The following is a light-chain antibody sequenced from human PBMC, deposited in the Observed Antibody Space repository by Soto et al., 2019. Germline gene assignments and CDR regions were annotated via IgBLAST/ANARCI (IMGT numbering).Light chain of an antibody. CDR2: GND. CDR1: SSNIGSNP. J-gene: IGLJ3*02. CDR3: AAWDDSLSGVL. V-gene: IGLV1-47*02. Sequence: QSVLTQPPSASGTPGQRVTISCSGSSSNIGSNPVYWYQQLPGTAPKLLIYGNDQRPSGVPARFSGSKSGTSASLAITGLRSEDEADYYCAAWDDSLSGVLFGGGTKLTVL.